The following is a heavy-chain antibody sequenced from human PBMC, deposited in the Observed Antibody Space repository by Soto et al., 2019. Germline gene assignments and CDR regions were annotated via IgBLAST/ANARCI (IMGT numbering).Heavy chain of an antibody. J-gene: IGHJ4*02. D-gene: IGHD1-26*01. Sequence: EVQLVESGGGLVQPGGSLRLSCAGSGFTFSSYWMHWVRHAPGKGLVWVSSIKGDGTITFYADSVRGRFTISRDNAKNTLYLQMTSLRTEDTAVYYCVREFGSATGPRWGQGTLVTVSS. CDR2: IKGDGTIT. CDR1: GFTFSSYW. CDR3: VREFGSATGPR. V-gene: IGHV3-74*01.